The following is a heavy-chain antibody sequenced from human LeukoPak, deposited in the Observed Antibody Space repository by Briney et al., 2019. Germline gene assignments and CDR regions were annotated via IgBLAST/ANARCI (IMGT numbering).Heavy chain of an antibody. D-gene: IGHD3-16*01. Sequence: ASVKVSCKASGYTFTGYYMHWVRQAPGQGLGWMGWINPNSGGTNYAQKFQGWVTMTRDTSISTAYMAVSRLRSDDTAVYYCATGTKSGFRFGDAFDIWGQGTMVTVSS. CDR1: GYTFTGYY. V-gene: IGHV1-2*04. CDR2: INPNSGGT. CDR3: ATGTKSGFRFGDAFDI. J-gene: IGHJ3*02.